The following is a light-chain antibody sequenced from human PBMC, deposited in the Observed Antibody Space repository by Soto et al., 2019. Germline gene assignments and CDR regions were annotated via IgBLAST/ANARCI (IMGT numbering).Light chain of an antibody. V-gene: IGKV3-20*01. Sequence: EIVLTQSPGTLSLSPGERATPSCRASQSVSSSYLAWYQQKLGQAPRLLIYGASIRATGIPDRFTGSGSGTDFTLTISRLEPEDFAAYYCQQYGTYKTFGQGTKVEIK. CDR2: GAS. CDR1: QSVSSSY. J-gene: IGKJ1*01. CDR3: QQYGTYKT.